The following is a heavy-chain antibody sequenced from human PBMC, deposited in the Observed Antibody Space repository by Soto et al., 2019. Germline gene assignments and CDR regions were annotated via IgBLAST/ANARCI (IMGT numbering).Heavy chain of an antibody. CDR2: IIPIFGTA. CDR3: ARGGCSSTSCPESYYYYGMDV. V-gene: IGHV1-69*06. CDR1: GGTFMSYA. Sequence: SVKVSFKASGGTFMSYAISWVRQAPGQGLEWMGGIIPIFGTANYAQRFQGRVTITADKSTSTAYMELSSLRSEDTAVYYCARGGCSSTSCPESYYYYGMDVWGQGTTVTVSS. J-gene: IGHJ6*02. D-gene: IGHD2-2*01.